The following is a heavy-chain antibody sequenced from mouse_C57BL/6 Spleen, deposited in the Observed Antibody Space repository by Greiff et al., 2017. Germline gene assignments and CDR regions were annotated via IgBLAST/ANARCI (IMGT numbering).Heavy chain of an antibody. CDR2: INPSNGGT. CDR3: ARSSTGTAWFAY. V-gene: IGHV1-53*01. D-gene: IGHD4-1*02. Sequence: QVQLKQPGTELVKPGASVKLSCKASGYTFTSYWMHWVKQRPGQGLEWIGNINPSNGGTNYNEKFKSKATLTVDKSSSTAYMQLSSLTSEDSAVYYCARSSTGTAWFAYWGQGTLVTVSA. J-gene: IGHJ3*01. CDR1: GYTFTSYW.